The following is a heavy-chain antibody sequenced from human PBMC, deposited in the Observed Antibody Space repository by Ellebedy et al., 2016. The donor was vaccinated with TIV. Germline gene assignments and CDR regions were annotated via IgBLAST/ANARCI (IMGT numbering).Heavy chain of an antibody. CDR2: IKQDGSEK. V-gene: IGHV3-7*01. J-gene: IGHJ2*01. CDR1: GFIFSSYW. CDR3: ARRYFDL. Sequence: GESLKISCAASGFIFSSYWMSWVRQAPGKGLEWVANIKQDGSEKYYVDSVKGRFTISRDNAKNSLYLQMNSLRAEDTAVYYCARRYFDLWGRGTLVTVSS.